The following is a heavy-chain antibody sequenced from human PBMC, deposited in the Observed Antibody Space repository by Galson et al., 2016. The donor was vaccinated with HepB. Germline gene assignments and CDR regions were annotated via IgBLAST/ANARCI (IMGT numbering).Heavy chain of an antibody. D-gene: IGHD2-8*02. CDR1: GFTFGDYA. V-gene: IGHV3-49*03. J-gene: IGHJ4*02. CDR2: IRSKTYGGTT. CDR3: SRMSVTGFDFDY. Sequence: SLRLSCAASGFTFGDYAMGWFRQAPRKGLEWVGFIRSKTYGGTTEYAASVIGRFTISRDDSKNIAYLQMNSLKTEDTAVYYCSRMSVTGFDFDYWGQGILVTVSS.